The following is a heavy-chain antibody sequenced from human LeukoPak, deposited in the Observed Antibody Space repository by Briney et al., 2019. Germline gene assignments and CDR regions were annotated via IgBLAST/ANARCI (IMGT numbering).Heavy chain of an antibody. V-gene: IGHV4-4*07. D-gene: IGHD3-10*01. CDR3: ARDLGDGAAPSNWFDP. J-gene: IGHJ5*02. CDR2: IYTSGST. CDR1: GGSISSYY. Sequence: SETLSLTCTVSGGSISSYYWSWIRQPAGKGLEWIGRIYTSGSTNYNPSLKSRVTMSVDTSKNQFSLKLSSVTAADTAVYYCARDLGDGAAPSNWFDPWGQGTLVTVSS.